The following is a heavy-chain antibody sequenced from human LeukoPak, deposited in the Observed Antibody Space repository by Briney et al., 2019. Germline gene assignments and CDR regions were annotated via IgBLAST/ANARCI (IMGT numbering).Heavy chain of an antibody. Sequence: SETLSLTCTVSGGSISSYYWSWIRQPPGKGLEWIGYIYYTGRTNYNPSLTSRVNISVDTSKNQFSLNLTSVTAADTAVYYCARWGSIAVARFDYWGQGTLVTVSS. CDR3: ARWGSIAVARFDY. D-gene: IGHD6-6*01. CDR2: IYYTGRT. V-gene: IGHV4-59*01. CDR1: GGSISSYY. J-gene: IGHJ4*02.